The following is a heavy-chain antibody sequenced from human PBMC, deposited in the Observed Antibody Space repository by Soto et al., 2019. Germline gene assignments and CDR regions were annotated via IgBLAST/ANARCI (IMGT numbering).Heavy chain of an antibody. V-gene: IGHV5-51*01. J-gene: IGHJ4*02. CDR3: ARHAGYCSTTTCSQNDF. Sequence: GESLKISCRGSGYTFINYWIAWVRQMPGKGLEWMGVIYPGDSDTIYSPSFQGQVTFSADKSINTAYLQWSSLKASDTATYYCARHAGYCSTTTCSQNDFWGQGTLVTVSS. D-gene: IGHD2-2*01. CDR2: IYPGDSDT. CDR1: GYTFINYW.